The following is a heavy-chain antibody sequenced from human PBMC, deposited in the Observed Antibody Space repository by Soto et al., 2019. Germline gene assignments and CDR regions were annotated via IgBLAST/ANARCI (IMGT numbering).Heavy chain of an antibody. CDR3: ARRRDGYTGVWFDP. Sequence: SETLSLTCIVSGGSIGNYYWSWIRQPPGKGLEWIGYIHYTGTTRYNPSLKSRVTTSVDVSENQLSLKLTSVTAADTAVYYCARRRDGYTGVWFDPWGQGTLVTVSS. D-gene: IGHD5-12*01. V-gene: IGHV4-59*01. CDR1: GGSIGNYY. CDR2: IHYTGTT. J-gene: IGHJ5*02.